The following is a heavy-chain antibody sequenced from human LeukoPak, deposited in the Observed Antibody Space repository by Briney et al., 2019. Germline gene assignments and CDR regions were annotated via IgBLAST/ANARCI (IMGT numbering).Heavy chain of an antibody. Sequence: ASVKVSCKASGYSFTGYYMHWVRQAPGQGLEWMGWINPNSGGTNYAQKFQGRVTMTRDTSISTAYMELSRLRSDDTAVYYCARLSGYCSGGSCYGGFGFDYWGQGTLVTVSS. D-gene: IGHD2-15*01. V-gene: IGHV1-2*02. CDR2: INPNSGGT. J-gene: IGHJ4*02. CDR1: GYSFTGYY. CDR3: ARLSGYCSGGSCYGGFGFDY.